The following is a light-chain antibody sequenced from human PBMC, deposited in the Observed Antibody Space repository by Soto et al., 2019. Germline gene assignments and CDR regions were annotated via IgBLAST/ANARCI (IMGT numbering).Light chain of an antibody. CDR1: QSISSY. Sequence: DIQMTQSPSSLSASVGDRVTITCRASQSISSYLNWYQQKPGKAPKLLIYAASSLQSGVPSRFSGSGSGTDFTLTISSLQPEDFATYYCQQYNSYPPTFGQGTRLDIK. CDR3: QQYNSYPPT. J-gene: IGKJ5*01. V-gene: IGKV1-39*01. CDR2: AAS.